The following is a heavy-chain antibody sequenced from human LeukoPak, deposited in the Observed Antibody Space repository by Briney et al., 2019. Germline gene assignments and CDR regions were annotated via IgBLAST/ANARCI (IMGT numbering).Heavy chain of an antibody. CDR2: FDPEDGET. J-gene: IGHJ5*02. CDR1: GYTLTELS. V-gene: IGHV1-24*01. CDR3: ATAVYSSSSSPCFDP. D-gene: IGHD6-6*01. Sequence: ASVKVSCKVSGYTLTELSMHWVRQALGKGLEWMGGFDPEDGETIYAQKFQGRVTMTEDTSTDTAYMELSSLRSEDTAVYYCATAVYSSSSSPCFDPWGQGTLVTVSS.